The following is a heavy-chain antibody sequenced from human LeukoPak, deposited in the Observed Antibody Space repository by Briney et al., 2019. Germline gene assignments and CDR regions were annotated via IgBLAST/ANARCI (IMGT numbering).Heavy chain of an antibody. CDR1: GFTFSDFY. CDR3: ARRRYNWNAIDY. CDR2: ISSSGSTI. Sequence: GGSLRLSCAASGFTFSDFYMSWIRQAPGKGLEWVSYISSSGSTIYYADSVKGRFTISRDNAKNSLYLQMNSLRAEDTAVYYCARRRYNWNAIDYWGQGTLVTVSS. J-gene: IGHJ4*02. V-gene: IGHV3-11*01. D-gene: IGHD1-20*01.